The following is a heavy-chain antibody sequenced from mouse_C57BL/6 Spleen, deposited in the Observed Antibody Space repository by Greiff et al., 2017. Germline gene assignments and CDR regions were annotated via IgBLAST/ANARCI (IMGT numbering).Heavy chain of an antibody. D-gene: IGHD3-2*02. CDR1: GYTFTSYW. J-gene: IGHJ2*01. Sequence: QVQLQQPGAELVMPGASVKLSCKASGYTFTSYWMHWVKQRPGQGLEWIGEIDPSDSYTNYNQKFKGKSTLTVDKSSSTAYMHLSSLTSEDSAVYYCARSDSSGYEDYWGQGTTLTVSS. CDR3: ARSDSSGYEDY. V-gene: IGHV1-69*01. CDR2: IDPSDSYT.